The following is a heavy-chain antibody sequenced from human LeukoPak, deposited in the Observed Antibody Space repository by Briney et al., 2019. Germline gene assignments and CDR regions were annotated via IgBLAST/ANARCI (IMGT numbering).Heavy chain of an antibody. CDR2: INPNSGGT. CDR3: ARVEGGWFDP. Sequence: GASVKVSCKASGYTFTGYYMHWVRQAPGQGLEWMGWINPNSGGTNYAQKFQGRVTMTRNTSISTAYMELSSLRSEDTAVYYCARVEGGWFDPWGQGTLVTVSS. D-gene: IGHD3-16*01. J-gene: IGHJ5*02. CDR1: GYTFTGYY. V-gene: IGHV1-2*02.